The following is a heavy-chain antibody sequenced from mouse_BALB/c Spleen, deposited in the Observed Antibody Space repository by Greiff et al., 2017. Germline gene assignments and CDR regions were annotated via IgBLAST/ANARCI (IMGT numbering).Heavy chain of an antibody. Sequence: DVHLVESGGGLVQPGGSRKLSCAASGFTFSSFGMHWVRQAPEKGLEWVAYISSGSSTIYYADTVKGRFTISRDNPKNTLFLQMTSLRSEDTAMYYCARHDGYFFDYWGQGTTLTVSS. D-gene: IGHD2-3*01. CDR1: GFTFSSFG. CDR3: ARHDGYFFDY. CDR2: ISSGSSTI. V-gene: IGHV5-17*02. J-gene: IGHJ2*01.